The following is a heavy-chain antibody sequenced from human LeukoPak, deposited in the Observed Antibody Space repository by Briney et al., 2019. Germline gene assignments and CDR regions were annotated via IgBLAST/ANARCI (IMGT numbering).Heavy chain of an antibody. Sequence: GMSPRLSCVASGFTFSAYNTHWVRQAPGKGLEWVAVISLDGNNEYYADSVKGRFSLSRDNSMNTLYLQLNSLRTEDTAMYYCARDLSGHWTYDYWGQGTLVTVSS. J-gene: IGHJ4*01. CDR2: ISLDGNNE. CDR3: ARDLSGHWTYDY. V-gene: IGHV3-30*19. D-gene: IGHD1-1*01. CDR1: GFTFSAYN.